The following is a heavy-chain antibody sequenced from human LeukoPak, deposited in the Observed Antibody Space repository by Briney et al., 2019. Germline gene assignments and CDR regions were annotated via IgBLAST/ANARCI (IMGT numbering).Heavy chain of an antibody. CDR2: IYYSGST. CDR1: GGSISSYY. J-gene: IGHJ4*02. Sequence: SETLSLTCTVSGGSISSYYWSWIRQPPGKGLEWIGYIYYSGSTNYNPSLKSRVTISVDTSKNQFSPKLSFVTAADTAVYYCARHGAAAGRIFDYWGQGTLVTVSS. D-gene: IGHD6-13*01. CDR3: ARHGAAAGRIFDY. V-gene: IGHV4-59*08.